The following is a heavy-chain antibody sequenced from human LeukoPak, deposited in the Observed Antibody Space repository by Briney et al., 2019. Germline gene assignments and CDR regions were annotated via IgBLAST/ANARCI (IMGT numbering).Heavy chain of an antibody. CDR1: GFTFSSYG. D-gene: IGHD3-22*01. CDR3: AKARLIVVESYYFDY. CDR2: ISYDGSNK. Sequence: PGGSLRLSCAASGFTFSSYGMHWVRQAPGKGLEWVAVISYDGSNKYYADSVKGRFTISRDNSKNTLYLQMNSLRAEDPAVYYCAKARLIVVESYYFDYWGQGTLVTVSS. J-gene: IGHJ4*02. V-gene: IGHV3-30*18.